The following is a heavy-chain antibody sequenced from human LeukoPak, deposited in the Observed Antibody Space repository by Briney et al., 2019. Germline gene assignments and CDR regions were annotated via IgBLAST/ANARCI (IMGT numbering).Heavy chain of an antibody. CDR1: GFTFSSYS. J-gene: IGHJ4*02. Sequence: PGGSLRLSCTASGFTFSSYSLNWVRQAPGKGLEWVSSVSTGSNYIYYADSVKGRFTISRDNDKNSLYLQMNSLRVEDTAVYYCARDQGYYDSSGYSDYWGQGTLVTVSS. D-gene: IGHD3-22*01. CDR2: VSTGSNYI. CDR3: ARDQGYYDSSGYSDY. V-gene: IGHV3-21*01.